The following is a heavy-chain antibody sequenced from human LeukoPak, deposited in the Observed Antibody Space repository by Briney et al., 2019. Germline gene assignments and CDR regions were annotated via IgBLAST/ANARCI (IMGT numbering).Heavy chain of an antibody. CDR2: ISGSGGST. V-gene: IGHV3-23*01. D-gene: IGHD3-3*01. Sequence: GGSLRLSCAASGFTFSSYGMSWVRQAPGKGLEWVSVISGSGGSTYYADSVKGRFTISRDNSKNTLYLQMNSLRAEDTAVYYCAKVAYDFWSGYQFYFDYWGQGTLVTVSS. CDR3: AKVAYDFWSGYQFYFDY. J-gene: IGHJ4*02. CDR1: GFTFSSYG.